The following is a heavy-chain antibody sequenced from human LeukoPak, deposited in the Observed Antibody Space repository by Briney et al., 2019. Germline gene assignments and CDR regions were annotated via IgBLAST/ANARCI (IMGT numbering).Heavy chain of an antibody. CDR3: AKHEDV. V-gene: IGHV3-21*01. CDR2: ISSSSSYI. J-gene: IGHJ6*04. Sequence: GGSLRLSCAASGFTFSSYSMNWVRQAPGKGLEWVSSISSSSSYIYYADSVKGRFTISRDNSKNTLYLEMNSLRVEDTAMYYCAKHEDVWGKGTTVTVSS. CDR1: GFTFSSYS.